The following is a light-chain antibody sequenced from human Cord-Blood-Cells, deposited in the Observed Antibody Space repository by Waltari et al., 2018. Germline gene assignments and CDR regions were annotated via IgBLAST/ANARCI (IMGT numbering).Light chain of an antibody. CDR2: GAS. V-gene: IGKV3-15*01. Sequence: EIVMTQSPATLSVSPGERATLSCRASQSVSSNLAWYQQKPGQAPRRLLYGASTRATGIPARFSGSWSGTEFTLTISSLQSEDFAVYYCQQYNNWPPGKSVTFGQGTKLEIK. J-gene: IGKJ2*01. CDR1: QSVSSN. CDR3: QQYNNWPPGKSVT.